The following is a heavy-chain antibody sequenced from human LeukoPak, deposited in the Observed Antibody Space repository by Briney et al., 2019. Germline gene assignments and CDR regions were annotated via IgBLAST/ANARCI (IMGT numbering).Heavy chain of an antibody. J-gene: IGHJ5*02. CDR1: GGSISSYY. D-gene: IGHD3-10*01. Sequence: SETLSLTCTVSGGSISSYYWSWIRQPPGKGLEWIGYIYYSGSTNYKPSVKSRVTISVDTSKNQSSLKLSSVTAADTAVYYCARGGYYGSGNDFRFDPWGQGTLVTVSS. CDR2: IYYSGST. CDR3: ARGGYYGSGNDFRFDP. V-gene: IGHV4-59*01.